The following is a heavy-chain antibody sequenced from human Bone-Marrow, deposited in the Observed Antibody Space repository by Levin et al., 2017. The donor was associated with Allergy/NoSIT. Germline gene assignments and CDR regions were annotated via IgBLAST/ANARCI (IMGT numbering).Heavy chain of an antibody. V-gene: IGHV1-46*02. J-gene: IGHJ4*02. Sequence: ASVKVSCTTSGYTFNSFYIHWVRQAPGQGLEWMGLINPTGSETTYAQKFQGRVTMTTDTSTRTVYMKLSSLRSEDTAVYFCALYSSSSSLDYWGQGTLVTVSS. CDR3: ALYSSSSSLDY. CDR2: INPTGSET. D-gene: IGHD6-6*01. CDR1: GYTFNSFY.